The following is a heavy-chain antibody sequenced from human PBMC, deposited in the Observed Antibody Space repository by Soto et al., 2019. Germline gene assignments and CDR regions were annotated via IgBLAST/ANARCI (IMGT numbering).Heavy chain of an antibody. CDR2: IYYSGST. Sequence: SETLSLTCTVSGGSISSYYWSWIRQPPGKGLECIGYIYYSGSTKYNPSLKSRVTISADTSKNQFSLKLSSVTAADTAVYYCARAYSYGYGLYFDYWGQGTLVPVSS. D-gene: IGHD5-18*01. CDR1: GGSISSYY. V-gene: IGHV4-59*08. J-gene: IGHJ4*02. CDR3: ARAYSYGYGLYFDY.